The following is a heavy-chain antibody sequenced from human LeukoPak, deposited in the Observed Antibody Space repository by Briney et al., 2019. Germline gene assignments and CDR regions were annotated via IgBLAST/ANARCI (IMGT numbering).Heavy chain of an antibody. CDR3: AKGNLLWFGELYTHDY. CDR2: ISYDGSNK. V-gene: IGHV3-30*18. Sequence: GRSLRLSCAAFGFTFSSYGMHWVRQAPGKGLEWVAVISYDGSNKYYADSVKGRFTISRDNSKNTLYLQMNSLRAEDTAVYYCAKGNLLWFGELYTHDYWGQGTLVTVSS. D-gene: IGHD3-10*01. CDR1: GFTFSSYG. J-gene: IGHJ4*02.